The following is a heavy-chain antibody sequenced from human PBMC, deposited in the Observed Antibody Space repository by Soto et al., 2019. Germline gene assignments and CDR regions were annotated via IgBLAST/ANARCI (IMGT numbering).Heavy chain of an antibody. CDR3: TAPGGYYDSSGRYYYYGMDV. D-gene: IGHD3-22*01. Sequence: GGSLRLSCAASGFTFSNAWMNWVRQAPGKGLEWVGRIKSKTDGGTTDYAAPAKGRFTISRDDSKNTLYLQMNSLKTEDTAVYYCTAPGGYYDSSGRYYYYGMDVWGQGTTVTVSS. CDR2: IKSKTDGGTT. CDR1: GFTFSNAW. J-gene: IGHJ6*02. V-gene: IGHV3-15*07.